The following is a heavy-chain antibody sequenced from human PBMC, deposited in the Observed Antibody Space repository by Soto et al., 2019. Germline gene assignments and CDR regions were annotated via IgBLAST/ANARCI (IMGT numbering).Heavy chain of an antibody. J-gene: IGHJ6*02. D-gene: IGHD3-10*01. Sequence: SVKVSCKASGGTFSIYAISWVRQSALQWLDGMGGIIPIFGTANYAQKFQGRVTITADKSTSTAYMELSSLRSEDTAVYYCARDRLLWFGESLPYYYYGMDVWGQGTTVTVSS. CDR2: IIPIFGTA. V-gene: IGHV1-69*06. CDR3: ARDRLLWFGESLPYYYYGMDV. CDR1: GGTFSIYA.